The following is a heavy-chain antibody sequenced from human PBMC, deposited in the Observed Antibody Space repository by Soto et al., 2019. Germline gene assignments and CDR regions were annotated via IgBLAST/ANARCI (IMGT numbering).Heavy chain of an antibody. CDR1: GFTLSSYA. CDR2: ISCAGTST. V-gene: IGHV3-30-3*01. D-gene: IGHD3-3*01. Sequence: QVQLVESGGGVVQPGRSLRLSCAASGFTLSSYAMHWVRQAPGKGLEWVAVISCAGTSTYYADSVRGRFTISRDNSKDTVSLQLNSLRTDDTDVYHCAREPGHDGNEYYTFYSWGQGTLVTVSS. J-gene: IGHJ4*02. CDR3: AREPGHDGNEYYTFYS.